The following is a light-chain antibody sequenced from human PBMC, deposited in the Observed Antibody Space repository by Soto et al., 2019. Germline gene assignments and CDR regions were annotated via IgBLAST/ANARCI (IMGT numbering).Light chain of an antibody. J-gene: IGKJ3*01. CDR3: QQYNNWPSFT. V-gene: IGKV3-15*01. CDR1: QRVRSN. Sequence: EIVMTQSPATLSVSPGERATLSCRASQRVRSNLAWYQQKPGQAPRLLIYGASTRATGIPARFSDSGSGTEFTLTISSLQSEDFAVYYCQQYNNWPSFTFGPGTKVDIK. CDR2: GAS.